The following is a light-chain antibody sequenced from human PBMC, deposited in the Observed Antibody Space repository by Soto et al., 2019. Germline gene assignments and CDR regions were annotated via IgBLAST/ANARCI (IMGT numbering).Light chain of an antibody. CDR1: QSIRDW. CDR3: LQYSSSFRT. Sequence: DIQMTQSPSTLSASVGDRVTITCRASQSIRDWLAWYQQKPGKAPKLLIYDASFLESGVPSRFSGSGSGTEFTLTISSLQPDDFATYYCLQYSSSFRTFGQGTKVDIK. J-gene: IGKJ1*01. V-gene: IGKV1-5*01. CDR2: DAS.